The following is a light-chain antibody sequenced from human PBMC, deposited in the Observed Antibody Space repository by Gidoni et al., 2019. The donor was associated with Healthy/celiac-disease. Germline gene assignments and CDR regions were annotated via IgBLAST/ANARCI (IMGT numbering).Light chain of an antibody. Sequence: EILLTQSPGTLSLSPGERATLSCSASQSVSSSYLAWYQKKPGQAPRLLIYGASSRATGIPDRFSGSGSGTDFTLTISRLEPEDFAVYYCQQYGSSPKTFXQXTKVEIK. V-gene: IGKV3-20*01. CDR2: GAS. J-gene: IGKJ1*01. CDR3: QQYGSSPKT. CDR1: QSVSSSY.